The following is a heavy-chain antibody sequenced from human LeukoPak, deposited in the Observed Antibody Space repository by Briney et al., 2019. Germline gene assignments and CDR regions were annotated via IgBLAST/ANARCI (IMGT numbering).Heavy chain of an antibody. CDR2: IYPGDSDT. D-gene: IGHD6-19*01. CDR1: GYSFTSYW. CDR3: ARHGGSGWSGEYFDY. V-gene: IGHV5-51*01. Sequence: GESLKISCRGSGYSFTSYWIGWVRQVPGKGLEWIWKIYPGDSDTIYSPSFQGQVTISADKSISTAYLQWSSLEDPDTAMYYCARHGGSGWSGEYFDYWGQGTLVTVSS. J-gene: IGHJ4*02.